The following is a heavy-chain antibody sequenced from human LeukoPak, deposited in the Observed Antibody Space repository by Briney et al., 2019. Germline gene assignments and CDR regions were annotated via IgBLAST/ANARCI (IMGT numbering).Heavy chain of an antibody. CDR1: GFTFDDYA. D-gene: IGHD1-26*01. J-gene: IGHJ4*02. CDR2: ISWNSGSI. Sequence: GRSLRLSCAASGFTFDDYAMHWVRQAPGKGLEWVSGISWNSGSIGYADSVKGRFTISRDNAKNSLYLQMNSLRAEDTALYYCAKEINAFLGTTIGAPTYFDYWGQGALVTVSS. V-gene: IGHV3-9*01. CDR3: AKEINAFLGTTIGAPTYFDY.